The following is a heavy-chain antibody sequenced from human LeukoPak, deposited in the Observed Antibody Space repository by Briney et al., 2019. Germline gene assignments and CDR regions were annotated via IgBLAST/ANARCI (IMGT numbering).Heavy chain of an antibody. CDR3: AKGYCSGGSCYYFDY. J-gene: IGHJ4*02. V-gene: IGHV3-9*01. D-gene: IGHD2-15*01. Sequence: PGGSLRLSCAAPGFTFDDYAMHWVRQAPGKGLEWVSGISWNSGSIGYADSVKGRFTISRDNAKNSLYLQMNSLRAEDTALYYCAKGYCSGGSCYYFDYWGQGTLVTVSS. CDR2: ISWNSGSI. CDR1: GFTFDDYA.